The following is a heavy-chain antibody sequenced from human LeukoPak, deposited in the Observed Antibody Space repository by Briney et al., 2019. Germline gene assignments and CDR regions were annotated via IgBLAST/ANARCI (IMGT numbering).Heavy chain of an antibody. Sequence: GGSLRLSCAASGFTFDDYGMSWVRQAPGKGLEWGSGVNWNGGSTVYADSVKGRFTIPRDNAKNSLYLQMNSLRAEDTALYYCAREAGGDYGDYYYYYYMDVWGKGTTVTVSS. CDR3: AREAGGDYGDYYYYYYMDV. CDR1: GFTFDDYG. D-gene: IGHD4/OR15-4a*01. J-gene: IGHJ6*03. CDR2: VNWNGGST. V-gene: IGHV3-20*04.